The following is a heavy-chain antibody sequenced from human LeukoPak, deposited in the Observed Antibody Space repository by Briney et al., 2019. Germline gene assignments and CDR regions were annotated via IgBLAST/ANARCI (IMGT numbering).Heavy chain of an antibody. Sequence: PSETLSLTCTVSGGSISSSSYYWGWIRQPAGKGLEWIGRIYTSGSTNYNPSLKSRVTISVDTSKNQFSLKLSSVTAADTAVYYCARFTIFGAPQLDYWGQGTLVTVSS. D-gene: IGHD3-3*01. CDR1: GGSISSSSYY. CDR3: ARFTIFGAPQLDY. J-gene: IGHJ4*02. V-gene: IGHV4-61*02. CDR2: IYTSGST.